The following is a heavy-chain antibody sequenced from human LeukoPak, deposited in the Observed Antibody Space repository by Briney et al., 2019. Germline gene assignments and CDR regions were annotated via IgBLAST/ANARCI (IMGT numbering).Heavy chain of an antibody. CDR2: ISSNGGST. J-gene: IGHJ4*02. V-gene: IGHV3-64D*09. Sequence: GWSLRLSCSASGFTFSSHAMHWVRQAPGKGLEYVSAISSNGGSTFYADSVKGRFTISRDNSKNTMYLQMSSLRAEDTAVYYCVKTIVGATFDNWGQGTLVTVSS. CDR1: GFTFSSHA. D-gene: IGHD1-26*01. CDR3: VKTIVGATFDN.